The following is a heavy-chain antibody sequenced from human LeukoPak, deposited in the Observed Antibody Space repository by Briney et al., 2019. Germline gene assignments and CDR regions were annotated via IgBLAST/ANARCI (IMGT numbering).Heavy chain of an antibody. CDR3: ARGYSSSWYSGDASHI. CDR1: GFTFSSYS. J-gene: IGHJ3*02. Sequence: PGGSLRLSCAASGFTFSSYSMNWVRQAPGKGLEWVSYISSSSSAIYYAESVEGRFTISRDNAKKSLYLQMNSLRAEDTAAYYCARGYSSSWYSGDASHIWGQGTMVTVSS. D-gene: IGHD6-13*01. CDR2: ISSSSSAI. V-gene: IGHV3-48*01.